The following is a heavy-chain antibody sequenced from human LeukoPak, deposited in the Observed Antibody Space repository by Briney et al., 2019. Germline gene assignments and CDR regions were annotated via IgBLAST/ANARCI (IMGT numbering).Heavy chain of an antibody. CDR1: GGTFSSYA. J-gene: IGHJ3*02. CDR2: IIPIFGIA. D-gene: IGHD2-21*02. Sequence: AASVKVSCKASGGTFSSYAISWVRQAPGQGLEWMGRIIPIFGIANYAQKLQGRVTITAAKSTSTAYMEPSSLRSEDTAVYYCARAYCGGDCPPGAFDIWGQGTMVTVSS. CDR3: ARAYCGGDCPPGAFDI. V-gene: IGHV1-69*04.